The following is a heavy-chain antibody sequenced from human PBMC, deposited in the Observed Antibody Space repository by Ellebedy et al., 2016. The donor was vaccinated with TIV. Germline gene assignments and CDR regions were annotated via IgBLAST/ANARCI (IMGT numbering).Heavy chain of an antibody. V-gene: IGHV3-7*01. CDR1: GFTFSRYT. J-gene: IGHJ4*02. Sequence: GESLKISCAASGFTFSRYTIHWVRQAPGKGLEWVASIKQEGSETRYVDSVKGRFTISRDNVKNLLYLQLSSLRAEDTAVYYCARDQGWAVAGTTRFDYWGQGTLVTVSS. CDR3: ARDQGWAVAGTTRFDY. D-gene: IGHD1/OR15-1a*01. CDR2: IKQEGSET.